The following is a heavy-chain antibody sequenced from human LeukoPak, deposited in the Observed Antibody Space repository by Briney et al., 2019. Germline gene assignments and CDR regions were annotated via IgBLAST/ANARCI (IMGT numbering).Heavy chain of an antibody. CDR3: ARGQLGLHYFDY. V-gene: IGHV3-33*01. CDR2: IWYDGSNK. Sequence: GGSLRLSCAASGFTFSSYGMHWVRQAPGKGLEWVAVIWYDGSNKYYADSVKGRLTISRDSSKNTLYLQMNSLRAEDTAVYYCARGQLGLHYFDYWGLGTLVTVSS. CDR1: GFTFSSYG. D-gene: IGHD6-13*01. J-gene: IGHJ4*02.